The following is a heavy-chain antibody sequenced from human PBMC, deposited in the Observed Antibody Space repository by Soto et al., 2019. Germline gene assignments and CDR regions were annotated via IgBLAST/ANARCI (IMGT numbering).Heavy chain of an antibody. CDR1: GSSISNNY. J-gene: IGHJ4*02. CDR2: IYYTGST. V-gene: IGHV4-59*01. D-gene: IGHD2-2*01. Sequence: SETLSLTCTVSGSSISNNYWSWIRQTPGKGLEWIGYIYYTGSTNYNPSLKSRVSFSVDTSKNQFSLKLSSVTAADTAVYYCARYYCSSDTCYYFDYWGQGALVTVSS. CDR3: ARYYCSSDTCYYFDY.